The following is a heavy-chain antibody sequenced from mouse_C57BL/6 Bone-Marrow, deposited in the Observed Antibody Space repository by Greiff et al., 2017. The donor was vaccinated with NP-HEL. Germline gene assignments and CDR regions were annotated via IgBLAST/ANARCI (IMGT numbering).Heavy chain of an antibody. V-gene: IGHV1-19*01. J-gene: IGHJ4*01. CDR1: GYTFTDYY. CDR3: ASLTTVVAGAMDY. D-gene: IGHD1-1*01. Sequence: EVKLMESGPVLVKPGASVKMSCKASGYTFTDYYMNWVKQSHGKSLEWIGVINPYNGGTSYNQKFKGKATLTVDKSSSTAYMELNSMISEDDAVYYCASLTTVVAGAMDYWGQGTSGTVSS. CDR2: INPYNGGT.